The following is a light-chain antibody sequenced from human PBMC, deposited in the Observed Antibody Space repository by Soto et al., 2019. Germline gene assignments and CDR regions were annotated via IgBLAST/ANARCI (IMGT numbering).Light chain of an antibody. CDR2: KAS. Sequence: DIQMTQSPSTLSASVGDRVTITCRASQSISSWVAWYQQKPGKAPKLLIYKASSLESGVPSRFSGSGSGTEFTLTISTLQPDDFAPYYCQHYDAYSPWTFGQGTKVEIK. CDR1: QSISSW. CDR3: QHYDAYSPWT. V-gene: IGKV1-5*03. J-gene: IGKJ1*01.